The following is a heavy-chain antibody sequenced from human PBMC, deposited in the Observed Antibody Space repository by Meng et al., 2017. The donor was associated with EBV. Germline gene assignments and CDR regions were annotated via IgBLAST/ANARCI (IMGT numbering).Heavy chain of an antibody. D-gene: IGHD2-15*01. J-gene: IGHJ4*02. CDR2: ISGSGGRQ. V-gene: IGHV3-23*01. Sequence: GACPRLACAGVGFTFSTVGVGSVRQPRGKGLEWVTAISGSGGRQSYADSVKGRFTISRENSKNPVYVQMNSRRAEDTAVYYCAKDNELLGGYDYWGQGTLVTVSS. CDR3: AKDNELLGGYDY. CDR1: GFTFSTVG.